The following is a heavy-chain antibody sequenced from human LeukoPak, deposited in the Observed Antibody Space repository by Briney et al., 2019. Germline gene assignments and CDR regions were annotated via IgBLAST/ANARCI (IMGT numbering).Heavy chain of an antibody. V-gene: IGHV4-39*07. Sequence: SETLSLTCTVSGGSISSSSYYWGWIRQPPGKGLEWIGSIYYSGSTYYNPSLKSRVTISVDTSKNQFSLKLSSVTAADTAVYYCAREEPAAADLIDWFDPWGQGTLVTVSS. D-gene: IGHD6-13*01. CDR2: IYYSGST. CDR1: GGSISSSSYY. CDR3: AREEPAAADLIDWFDP. J-gene: IGHJ5*02.